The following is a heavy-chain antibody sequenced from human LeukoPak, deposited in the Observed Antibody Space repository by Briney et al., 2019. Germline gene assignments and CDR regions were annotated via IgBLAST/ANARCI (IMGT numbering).Heavy chain of an antibody. CDR3: ARVSGYGAFDI. Sequence: SETLSLACAAYGGTFSGYYWSWIRQPPGKGLEWIGEINHSGSTNYNPSLKSRVTISVDTSKNQFSLKLSSVTAADTAVYYCARVSGYGAFDIWGQGTMVTVSS. D-gene: IGHD3-3*01. CDR2: INHSGST. CDR1: GGTFSGYY. V-gene: IGHV4-34*01. J-gene: IGHJ3*02.